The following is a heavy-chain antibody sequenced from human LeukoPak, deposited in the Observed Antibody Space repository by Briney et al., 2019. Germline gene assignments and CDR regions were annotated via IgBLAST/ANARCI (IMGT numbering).Heavy chain of an antibody. CDR1: GFTFSSYA. V-gene: IGHV3-30*02. CDR3: AKVRAASPYSSSWYDY. J-gene: IGHJ4*02. D-gene: IGHD6-13*01. Sequence: SGGSLRLSCAASGFTFSSYAMHWVRQAPGKGLEWVAFIRSDGSNKSYADSVKGRFTISRDNSKNTLYLQMNSLRAEDTAVYYCAKVRAASPYSSSWYDYWGQGTLVTVSS. CDR2: IRSDGSNK.